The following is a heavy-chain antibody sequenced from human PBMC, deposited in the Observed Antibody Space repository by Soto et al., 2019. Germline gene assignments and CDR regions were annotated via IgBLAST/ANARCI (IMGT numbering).Heavy chain of an antibody. CDR2: ISYDGSNK. V-gene: IGHV3-30-3*01. D-gene: IGHD5-12*01. Sequence: QVQLVESGGGVVQPGRSLRLSCAASGFTFSSYAMHWVRQAPGKGLEWVAVISYDGSNKYYADSVKGRFTISRDNSKNTLYLQMNSLRAEDTAVYYWASDTILVADYYYGMDVWGQGTTVTVSS. J-gene: IGHJ6*02. CDR1: GFTFSSYA. CDR3: ASDTILVADYYYGMDV.